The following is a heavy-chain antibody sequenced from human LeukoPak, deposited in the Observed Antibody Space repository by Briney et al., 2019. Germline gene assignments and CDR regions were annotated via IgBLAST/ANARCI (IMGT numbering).Heavy chain of an antibody. CDR1: GGSISSSNW. CDR2: INHSGST. Sequence: SGTLSLTCAVSGGSISSSNWWSWVRQPPGKGLEWIGEINHSGSTNYNPSLKSRVTISVDTSKNQFSLKLSSVTAADTAVYYCAGDRRTYYDFWSGYFGYWGQGTLVTVSS. J-gene: IGHJ4*02. CDR3: AGDRRTYYDFWSGYFGY. V-gene: IGHV4-4*02. D-gene: IGHD3-3*01.